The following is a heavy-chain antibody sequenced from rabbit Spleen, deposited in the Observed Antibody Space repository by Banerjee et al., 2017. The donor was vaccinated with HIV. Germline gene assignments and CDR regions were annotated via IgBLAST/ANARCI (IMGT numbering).Heavy chain of an antibody. CDR2: IYAGDGST. J-gene: IGHJ4*01. CDR3: ARDKELDIWGYEFNL. CDR1: GFSLLSYW. V-gene: IGHV1S42*01. D-gene: IGHD3-1*01. Sequence: EESGGGLVKPGGTLTLTCKASGFSLLSYWMCWVRQAPGKGLELIGCIYAGDGSTDYANWVNGRFTISKTSSTVDLKMTSLTAADTATYFCARDKELDIWGYEFNLWGQGTLVTVS.